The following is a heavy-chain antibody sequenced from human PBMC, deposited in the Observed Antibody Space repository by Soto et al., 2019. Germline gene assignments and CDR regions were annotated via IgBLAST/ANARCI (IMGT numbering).Heavy chain of an antibody. J-gene: IGHJ4*02. Sequence: ESGGGLVKPGGSLRLSCAASGFAFSDYYITWIRQAPGKGLEWVSYISSSSSHTNYADSVKGRFAISRDNAKNSVSLQMNSLRAEDTAVYYCARGVTDPPFDYWGQGTLVTVSS. CDR1: GFAFSDYY. CDR3: ARGVTDPPFDY. CDR2: ISSSSSHT. D-gene: IGHD2-21*02. V-gene: IGHV3-11*06.